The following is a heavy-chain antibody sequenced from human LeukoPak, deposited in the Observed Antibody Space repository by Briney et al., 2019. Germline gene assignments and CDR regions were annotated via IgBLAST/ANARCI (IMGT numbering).Heavy chain of an antibody. CDR1: GYTFTSYD. V-gene: IGHV1-8*01. CDR3: ARGEGSSWYAWFDS. CDR2: MNPNSGNT. D-gene: IGHD6-13*01. Sequence: ASVKVSCKAFGYTFTSYDIKWVRQATGQGLEWMGWMNPNSGNTGYAQKFQGRVTMTRNTSITTAYMELSSLRSEDTAVYYCARGEGSSWYAWFDSWGQGTLVTVSS. J-gene: IGHJ5*01.